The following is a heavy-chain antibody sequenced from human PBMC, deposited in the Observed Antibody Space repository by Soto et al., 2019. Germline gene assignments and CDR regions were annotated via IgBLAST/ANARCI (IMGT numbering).Heavy chain of an antibody. CDR1: GGSISSYY. J-gene: IGHJ6*02. V-gene: IGHV4-4*07. D-gene: IGHD3-3*01. CDR2: IYTSGST. Sequence: SATLSLTCTVSGGSISSYYWSWIRQPAGKGLEWIGRIYTSGSTNYNPSLKSRVTMSVDTYEHQFSLKLSAVTAADTAVYYCARDRALRYDFGSGYYINYGMDVSGQGTTVTVSS. CDR3: ARDRALRYDFGSGYYINYGMDV.